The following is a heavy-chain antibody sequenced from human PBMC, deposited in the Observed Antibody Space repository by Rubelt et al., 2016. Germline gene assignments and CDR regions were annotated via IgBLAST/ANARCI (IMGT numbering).Heavy chain of an antibody. D-gene: IGHD2-2*01. CDR1: GFTFSSYA. CDR2: ISYDGSNK. V-gene: IGHV3-30*04. CDR3: AREITPADLD. Sequence: QVQLVESGGGVVQPGRSLRLSCAASGFTFSSYAMHWVRQAPGKGLEWVAVISYDGSNKYYADSVKGRFTISRDNSKNTLYLQRNSLRAEDTAVYYGAREITPADLDWGQGTLVTVSS. J-gene: IGHJ4*02.